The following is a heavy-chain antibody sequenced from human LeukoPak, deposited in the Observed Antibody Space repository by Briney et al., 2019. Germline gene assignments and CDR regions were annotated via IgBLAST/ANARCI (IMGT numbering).Heavy chain of an antibody. D-gene: IGHD3-10*01. V-gene: IGHV4-34*01. CDR3: ASRGGTYYYYGMDV. J-gene: IGHJ6*02. CDR1: GGSFSGYY. CDR2: INYSGST. Sequence: SETLSLTCAVYGGSFSGYYWSWIRQPPGKGLEWIGEINYSGSTNYNPSLKRRFTISVDTSKNQFSLKLSSVTAADTAVYYCASRGGTYYYYGMDVWGQGTTVTVSS.